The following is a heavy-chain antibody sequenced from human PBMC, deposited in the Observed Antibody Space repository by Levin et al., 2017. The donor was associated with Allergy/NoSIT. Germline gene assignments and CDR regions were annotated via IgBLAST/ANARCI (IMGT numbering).Heavy chain of an antibody. CDR3: ALIAAAGTNLYTFDY. V-gene: IGHV3-30-3*01. CDR1: GFTFSSYA. D-gene: IGHD6-13*01. Sequence: GGSLRLSCAASGFTFSSYAMHWVRQAPGKGLEWVAVISYDGSNKYYADSVKGRFTISRDNSKNTLYLQMNSLRAEDTAVYYCALIAAAGTNLYTFDYWGQGTLVTVSS. J-gene: IGHJ4*02. CDR2: ISYDGSNK.